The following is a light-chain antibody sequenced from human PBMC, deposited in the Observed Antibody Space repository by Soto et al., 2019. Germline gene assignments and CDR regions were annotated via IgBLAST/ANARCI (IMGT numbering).Light chain of an antibody. J-gene: IGKJ1*01. CDR3: QQYYTNSQAS. Sequence: DVQITQSPSTLSASVGDRVTITCRASQNIDNWLAWYQQKLGKAPKLLIYKASSLETGVPSRFSGSGSGTEFSLTISNLEPDDFATYHCQQYYTNSQASFGQGTKV. V-gene: IGKV1-5*03. CDR2: KAS. CDR1: QNIDNW.